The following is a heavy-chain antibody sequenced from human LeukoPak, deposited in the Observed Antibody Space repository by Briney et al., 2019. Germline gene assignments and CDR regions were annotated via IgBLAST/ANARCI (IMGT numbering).Heavy chain of an antibody. CDR1: GYIFTGYY. CDR2: INPNSGGT. J-gene: IGHJ4*02. D-gene: IGHD1-26*01. V-gene: IGHV1-2*02. CDR3: ARHPYSGSYHFDY. Sequence: ASVKVSCKASGYIFTGYYMHWVRQAPGQGLEWMGWINPNSGGTNSAQKFQGRVTMTRDTSISTAYVELSRLTSDDTAVYYCARHPYSGSYHFDYWGQGTLVTVSS.